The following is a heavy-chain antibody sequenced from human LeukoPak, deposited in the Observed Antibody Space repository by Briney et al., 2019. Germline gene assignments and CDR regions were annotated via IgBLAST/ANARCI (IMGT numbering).Heavy chain of an antibody. CDR1: GFTFSSYW. J-gene: IGHJ4*02. CDR2: INTDGSTT. V-gene: IGHV3-74*01. D-gene: IGHD4-23*01. Sequence: GGSLRLSCAASGFTFSSYWMHWVRQAPGKGLVWISGINTDGSTTSYADSVKGRFTISRDNANNTLYLQMNSLRAEDTAVYYCARGPITRGVTPSDYWGQGTLVTVSS. CDR3: ARGPITRGVTPSDY.